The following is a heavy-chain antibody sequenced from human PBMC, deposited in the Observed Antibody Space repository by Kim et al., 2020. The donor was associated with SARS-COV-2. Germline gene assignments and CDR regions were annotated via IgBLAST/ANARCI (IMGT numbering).Heavy chain of an antibody. J-gene: IGHJ6*03. CDR3: AKGSSGGYYYYMDV. Sequence: ADSAKGRFTSSRDNAKHSLYLQMNSLRAEDTALYYCAKGSSGGYYYYMDVWGKGTTVPVSS. V-gene: IGHV3-9*01. D-gene: IGHD6-25*01.